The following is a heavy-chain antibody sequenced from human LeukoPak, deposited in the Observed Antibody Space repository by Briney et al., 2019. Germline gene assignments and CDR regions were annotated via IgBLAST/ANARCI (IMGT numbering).Heavy chain of an antibody. D-gene: IGHD4-17*01. CDR1: GFTFDDYA. V-gene: IGHV3-9*01. CDR3: AKQYGDYLYYFDY. J-gene: IGHJ4*02. CDR2: ISWNSGSI. Sequence: GGPLRLSCAASGFTFDDYAMHWVRQAPGKGLEWVSGISWNSGSIGYADSVKGRFTISRDNAKNSLYLQMNSLRAEDTALYYCAKQYGDYLYYFDYWGQGTLVTVSS.